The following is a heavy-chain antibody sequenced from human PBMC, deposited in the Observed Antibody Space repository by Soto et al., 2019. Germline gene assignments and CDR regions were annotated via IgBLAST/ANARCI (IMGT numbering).Heavy chain of an antibody. CDR1: GGSIISGGYS. J-gene: IGHJ5*02. CDR2: IYHSGST. V-gene: IGHV4-30-2*01. CDR3: ARVPDR. D-gene: IGHD2-2*01. Sequence: SETLSLTCAVSGGSIISGGYSWSWIRQPPGKGLEWIGYIYHSGSTYYNPSLKSRVTISVDGSKNQFSLKLSSVTAADTAVYYCARVPDRWGQGTLVTVSS.